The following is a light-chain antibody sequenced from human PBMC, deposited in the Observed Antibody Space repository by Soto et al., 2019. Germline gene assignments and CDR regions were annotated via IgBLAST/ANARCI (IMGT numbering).Light chain of an antibody. CDR2: AAS. Sequence: DIQMTQSPSSLSASVGDRVTITCRASESISSCLNWYQQKPGKAPKLLIYAASSLQSGVPSRFSGSGSVTDFTLNISSLQPEDFATYYCQQSYSTPITFGQGTRLEIK. V-gene: IGKV1-39*01. CDR1: ESISSC. CDR3: QQSYSTPIT. J-gene: IGKJ5*01.